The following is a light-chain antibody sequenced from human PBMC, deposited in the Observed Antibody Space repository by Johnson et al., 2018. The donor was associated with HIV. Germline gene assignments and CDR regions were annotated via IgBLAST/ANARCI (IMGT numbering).Light chain of an antibody. CDR3: GTWDSSLSCYV. V-gene: IGLV1-51*02. J-gene: IGLJ1*01. Sequence: QSVLTQPPSVSAAPGQKVTIYCSGSSSNIGNNYVSWYQQLPGTAPKLLIYENNKRPSGIPDRFSGSKSGTSATLGITGLQSGDEADYYCGTWDSSLSCYVFGTGTKVTVL. CDR2: ENN. CDR1: SSNIGNNY.